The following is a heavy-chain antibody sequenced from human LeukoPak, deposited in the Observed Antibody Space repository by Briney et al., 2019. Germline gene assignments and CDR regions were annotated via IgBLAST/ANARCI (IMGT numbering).Heavy chain of an antibody. D-gene: IGHD6-13*01. CDR1: GYTFTSQG. CDR3: ARGYSSSWSMVY. Sequence: ASVKVSCKASGYTFTSQGVAWVRQAPGQGLEWMGIINPSGGSTSYAQKLQGRVTMTTDTSTSTAYMELRSLRSDDTAVYYCARGYSSSWSMVYWGQGTLVTVSS. V-gene: IGHV1-18*01. J-gene: IGHJ4*02. CDR2: INPSGGST.